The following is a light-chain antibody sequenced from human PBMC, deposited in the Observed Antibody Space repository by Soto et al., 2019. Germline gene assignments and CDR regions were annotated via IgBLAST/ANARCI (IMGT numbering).Light chain of an antibody. CDR2: DAS. J-gene: IGKJ1*01. V-gene: IGKV1-5*01. CDR1: HNIERW. Sequence: IQMTQSPSTLSASVGDRVTITCRASHNIERWMAWYQQKPGKAPTLLIFDASTLHSGVPSRFSGSGAGTDFTLTISSLQPDDFATYYCQQFAISTTFGQGTKVQVK. CDR3: QQFAISTT.